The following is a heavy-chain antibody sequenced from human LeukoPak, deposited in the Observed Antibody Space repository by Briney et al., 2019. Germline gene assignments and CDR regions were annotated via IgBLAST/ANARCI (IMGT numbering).Heavy chain of an antibody. D-gene: IGHD3-22*01. J-gene: IGHJ4*02. V-gene: IGHV3-30*04. CDR1: GFTFSSYA. Sequence: PGRSLRLSCAASGFTFSSYAMHWVRQAPGKGLEWVAVISYDGSNKYYADSVKGRFTISRDNSKNTLYLQMNSLRAEDTAVYYCARGPDYYDSSGYAKFDYWGQGTLVTVS. CDR2: ISYDGSNK. CDR3: ARGPDYYDSSGYAKFDY.